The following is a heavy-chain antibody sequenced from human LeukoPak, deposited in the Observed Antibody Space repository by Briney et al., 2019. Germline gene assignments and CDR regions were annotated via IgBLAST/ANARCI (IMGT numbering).Heavy chain of an antibody. CDR3: ARDGGYDSSGYHTYYFDY. CDR1: GGTFSSYT. D-gene: IGHD3-22*01. Sequence: ASVKVSCKASGGTFSSYTISWVRQAPGQGLEWMGRIIPILGIANYAQKFQGRVTITADKSTSTAYMELSSLRSEDTAVYYCARDGGYDSSGYHTYYFDYWGRGTLVTVSS. J-gene: IGHJ4*02. V-gene: IGHV1-69*04. CDR2: IIPILGIA.